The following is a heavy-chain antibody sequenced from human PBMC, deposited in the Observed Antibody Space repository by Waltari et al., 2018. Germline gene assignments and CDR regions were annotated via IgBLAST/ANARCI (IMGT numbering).Heavy chain of an antibody. CDR2: ISSSSDTI. V-gene: IGHV3-48*04. D-gene: IGHD3-10*01. Sequence: EVQLVESGGGLLQPGGYLRRSCAAVGFTFSSYALNWFRHDPGKGLEWLSYISSSSDTIYYADSVKGRFTVYRDNAKNSLYLQMNRLRAEDTAVYYCAKDQKGIDYWGQGTLVTVSS. J-gene: IGHJ4*02. CDR1: GFTFSSYA. CDR3: AKDQKGIDY.